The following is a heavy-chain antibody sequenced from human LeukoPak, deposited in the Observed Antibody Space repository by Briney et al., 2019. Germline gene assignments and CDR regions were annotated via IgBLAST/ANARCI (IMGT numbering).Heavy chain of an antibody. CDR1: GFTFSNAW. CDR2: IKSKTDGGTT. V-gene: IGHV3-15*01. Sequence: GGSLRLSCAASGFTFSNAWMSLVRQAPGKGLEWVGRIKSKTDGGTTDYAAPVKGRFTISRDDSKNTLYLQMNSLKTEDTAVRYCTTDFWSGYFYFDYWGQGTLVTVSS. CDR3: TTDFWSGYFYFDY. J-gene: IGHJ4*02. D-gene: IGHD3-3*01.